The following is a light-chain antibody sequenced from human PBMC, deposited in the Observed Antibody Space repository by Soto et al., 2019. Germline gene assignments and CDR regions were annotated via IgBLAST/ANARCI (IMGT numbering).Light chain of an antibody. V-gene: IGKV3-15*01. Sequence: IVITRSPATLSVSPSARATLSGRASPTVTSALAGYQEKPDQPHRLVICGASTRATGIPARFSRSGSGTDFTHTIQSLKSEDSAVYYCQQYNDWLRSFGQGAK. CDR1: PTVTSA. CDR3: QQYNDWLRS. CDR2: GAS. J-gene: IGKJ1*01.